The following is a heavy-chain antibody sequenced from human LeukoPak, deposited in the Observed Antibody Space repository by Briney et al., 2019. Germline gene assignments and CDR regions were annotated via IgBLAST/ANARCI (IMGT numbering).Heavy chain of an antibody. CDR2: IYARGST. CDR3: ARYYYGSGTTDNIAYFDH. CDR1: GDSINSYY. D-gene: IGHD3-10*01. J-gene: IGHJ4*02. V-gene: IGHV4-4*09. Sequence: SETLSLTCTVSGDSINSYYWSWIRQPPGKGLEWIGWSGHIYARGSTNYHPSLKSRATISVDTSKNQFSLKLSSVTAADTAVYYCARYYYGSGTTDNIAYFDHWGQGTLVTVSS.